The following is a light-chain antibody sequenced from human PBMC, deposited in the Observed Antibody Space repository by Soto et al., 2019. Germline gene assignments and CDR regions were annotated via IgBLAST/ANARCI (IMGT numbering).Light chain of an antibody. J-gene: IGKJ4*01. CDR1: QSRGSNF. CDR2: GAS. CDR3: QQRSKWPVT. V-gene: IGKV3-11*01. Sequence: EIVLTQSPGTLSLSPGERATLSCKTSQSRGSNFLAWYQHKPGQAPRLLIYGASTRATGISAKFSGSGSGTEFTLTISSLEAEDFALYYCQQRSKWPVTFGGGTKVDIK.